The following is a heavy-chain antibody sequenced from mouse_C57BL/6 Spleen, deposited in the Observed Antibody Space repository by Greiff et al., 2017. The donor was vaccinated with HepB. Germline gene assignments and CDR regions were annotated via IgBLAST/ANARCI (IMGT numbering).Heavy chain of an antibody. V-gene: IGHV1-76*01. J-gene: IGHJ4*01. Sequence: VKLMESGAELVRPGASVKLSCKASGYTFTDYYINWVKQRPGQGLEWIARIYPGSGNTYYNEKFKGKATLTAEKSSSTAYMQLSSLTSEDSAVYICARGGITTYAMDYWGQGTSVTVSS. CDR1: GYTFTDYY. CDR3: ARGGITTYAMDY. CDR2: IYPGSGNT. D-gene: IGHD1-1*01.